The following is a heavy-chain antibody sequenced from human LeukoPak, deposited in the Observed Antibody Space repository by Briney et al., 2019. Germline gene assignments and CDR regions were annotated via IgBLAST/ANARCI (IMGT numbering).Heavy chain of an antibody. V-gene: IGHV4-39*01. Sequence: PSETLSLTCTVSGGSISSSSYYWSWIRQPPGKGLEWIGSTYYSGSIYYNPSLKSRVIISVDTSKNQFSLKLSSVTAADTAVYYCEIVVVAADNYLRDYWGQGTLVTVSS. D-gene: IGHD2-15*01. CDR2: TYYSGSI. CDR1: GGSISSSSYY. CDR3: EIVVVAADNYLRDY. J-gene: IGHJ4*02.